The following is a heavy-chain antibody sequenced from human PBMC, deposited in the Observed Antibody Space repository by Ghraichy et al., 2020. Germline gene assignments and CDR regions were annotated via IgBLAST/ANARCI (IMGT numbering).Heavy chain of an antibody. CDR1: GFTFSSYG. Sequence: GESLHISCAASGFTFSSYGMTWVRQAPGKGLEWVSAISGSGGSTYYADSVKGRFTISRDNSKSTLYLQMNSLSADDTAVYYCEKDPRSHSDWGQGTLVTVSS. D-gene: IGHD3-10*01. CDR3: EKDPRSHSD. CDR2: ISGSGGST. V-gene: IGHV3-23*01. J-gene: IGHJ4*02.